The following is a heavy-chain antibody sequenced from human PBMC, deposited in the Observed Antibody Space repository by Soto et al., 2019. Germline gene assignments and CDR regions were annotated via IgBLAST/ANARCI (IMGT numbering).Heavy chain of an antibody. J-gene: IGHJ6*02. D-gene: IGHD3-10*01. CDR3: ARSLARYYGSGIFYYYGMDV. V-gene: IGHV5-51*01. Sequence: PGGSLKISCKGSGYSFTSYWIGWVRQMPGKGLEWMGIIYPGDSDTRYSPSFQGQVTISADKSISTAYLQWSSLKASDTAMYYCARSLARYYGSGIFYYYGMDVWGQGTTVTVSS. CDR2: IYPGDSDT. CDR1: GYSFTSYW.